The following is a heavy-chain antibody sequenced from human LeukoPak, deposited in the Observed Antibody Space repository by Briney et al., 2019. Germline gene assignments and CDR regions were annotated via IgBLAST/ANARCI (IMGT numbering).Heavy chain of an antibody. J-gene: IGHJ4*02. V-gene: IGHV4-59*01. Sequence: SETLSLTCTFSGGSISSYYWSWIRQPPGKGLEWIGYIYYSGSTSGSTKYNPSLKSRVTISLDTSKNQFSLELTSVTAADTAVYYCARRYGSGSSGTFDYWGQGTLVTVSS. CDR2: IYYSGSTSGST. CDR3: ARRYGSGSSGTFDY. D-gene: IGHD3-10*01. CDR1: GGSISSYY.